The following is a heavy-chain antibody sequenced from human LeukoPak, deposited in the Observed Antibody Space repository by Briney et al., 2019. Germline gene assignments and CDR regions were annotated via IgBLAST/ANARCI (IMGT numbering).Heavy chain of an antibody. Sequence: SETLSLTCAVHGGSFSGYYWSWIRQPPGKGLERLGEINHSGSTNYNPSLKSRVTISVDTSKNQFSLKLSSVTAADTAVYYCATSYCGGDCYSRTGDYWGQGTLVTVSS. V-gene: IGHV4-34*01. CDR2: INHSGST. J-gene: IGHJ4*02. CDR3: ATSYCGGDCYSRTGDY. D-gene: IGHD2-21*02. CDR1: GGSFSGYY.